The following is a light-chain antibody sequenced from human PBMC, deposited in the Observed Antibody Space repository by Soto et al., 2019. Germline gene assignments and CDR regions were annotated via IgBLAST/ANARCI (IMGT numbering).Light chain of an antibody. CDR3: QQYNNCPPLT. Sequence: EIVITQSPATLSVSPGDRATLSCWASQSVSSSLAWYQQIPGQAPRLLIYDASTRATGIPARFGGSVSCTDFTLTISSLQSADFAVYYCQQYNNCPPLTFGGGTKVELK. V-gene: IGKV3-15*01. CDR1: QSVSSS. J-gene: IGKJ4*01. CDR2: DAS.